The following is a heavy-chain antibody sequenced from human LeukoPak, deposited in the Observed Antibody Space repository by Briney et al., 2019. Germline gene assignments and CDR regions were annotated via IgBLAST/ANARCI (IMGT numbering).Heavy chain of an antibody. Sequence: PGGSLRLPCAASGFIFSNYAMSWVRQAPGKGLEWVSGITGSGGSTSYADSVKVRFTIYRDNSKNTLYLLMNSLRAEDTAVYYCAKRPADSSGYFDYWGQGTLVTVSS. CDR1: GFIFSNYA. J-gene: IGHJ4*02. CDR2: ITGSGGST. D-gene: IGHD3-22*01. V-gene: IGHV3-23*01. CDR3: AKRPADSSGYFDY.